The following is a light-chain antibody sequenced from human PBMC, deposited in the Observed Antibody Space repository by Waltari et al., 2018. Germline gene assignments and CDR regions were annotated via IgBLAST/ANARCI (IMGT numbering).Light chain of an antibody. CDR1: WAVGTS. Sequence: VLTQSPATLSLSPGERATVSCRASWAVGTSLNWCQQKPGQAPRLLIYDASTRATGIPARFSGSGSGTDFTLTISSLEPEDVAVYYCQHRRSWPLGQGTKLEVK. J-gene: IGKJ2*01. CDR3: QHRRSWP. CDR2: DAS. V-gene: IGKV3-11*01.